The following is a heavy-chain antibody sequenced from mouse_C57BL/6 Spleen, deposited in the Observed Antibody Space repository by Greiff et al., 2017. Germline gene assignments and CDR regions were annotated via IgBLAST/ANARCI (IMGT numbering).Heavy chain of an antibody. V-gene: IGHV1-74*01. Sequence: VQLQQPGAELVKPGASVKVSCKASGYTFTSYWMHWVKQRPGQGLEWIGRIHPSDSDTNYNQKFKGKATLTVDKSSSTAYMQLSSLPSEDSAVYYCAMGADGYYLVAYWGQGTLVTVSA. CDR2: IHPSDSDT. D-gene: IGHD2-3*01. J-gene: IGHJ3*01. CDR3: AMGADGYYLVAY. CDR1: GYTFTSYW.